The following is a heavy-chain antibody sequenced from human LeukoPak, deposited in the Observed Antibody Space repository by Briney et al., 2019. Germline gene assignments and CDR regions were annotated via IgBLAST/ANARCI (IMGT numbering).Heavy chain of an antibody. D-gene: IGHD5-12*01. Sequence: SVKVSCKASVFTFTSSAVQWVRQARGQRLEWIGWIVVGSGNTNYAQKFQERVTITRDMSTSTAYMELSSLRSEDTAVYYCAADQVARVYDLWGRGTLVTVSS. CDR2: IVVGSGNT. V-gene: IGHV1-58*01. CDR1: VFTFTSSA. CDR3: AADQVARVYDL. J-gene: IGHJ2*01.